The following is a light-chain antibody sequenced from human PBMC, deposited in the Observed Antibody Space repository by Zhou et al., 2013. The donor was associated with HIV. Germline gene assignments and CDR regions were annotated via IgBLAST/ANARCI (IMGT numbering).Light chain of an antibody. CDR3: QQYHNWFPIT. CDR1: QSVSSSY. V-gene: IGKV3-20*01. Sequence: EIVLTQSPGTLSLSPGERATLSCRASQSVSSSYLAWYQQKPGQAPRLLIYGASSRATGIPDRFSGSGSGTDFTLTISSLQSEDFAVYYCQQYHNWFPITFGQGTRLEIK. CDR2: GAS. J-gene: IGKJ5*01.